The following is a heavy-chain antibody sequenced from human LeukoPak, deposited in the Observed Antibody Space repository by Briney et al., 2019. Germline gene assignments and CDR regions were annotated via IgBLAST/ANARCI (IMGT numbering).Heavy chain of an antibody. J-gene: IGHJ4*02. D-gene: IGHD2-15*01. V-gene: IGHV3-23*01. Sequence: GGSLRLSCAASGFTFSSYAMSWVRQAPGKGLEWVSAISGSGGSTYYADSVKGRFTISRDNSKNTLYLQMNSLRAEDTAVYCCAKDRSPYCSGGSCYPDYWGQGTLVTVSS. CDR2: ISGSGGST. CDR1: GFTFSSYA. CDR3: AKDRSPYCSGGSCYPDY.